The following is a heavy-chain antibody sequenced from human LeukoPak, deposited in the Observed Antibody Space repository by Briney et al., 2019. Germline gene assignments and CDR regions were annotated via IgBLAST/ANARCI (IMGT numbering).Heavy chain of an antibody. CDR2: IYYSGST. V-gene: IGHV4-59*05. D-gene: IGHD3-22*01. J-gene: IGHJ4*02. CDR3: ARRRGYYDKTFDY. Sequence: PSETLSLTCTVSGGSISSYYWSWIRQPPGKGLEWIGSIYYSGSTYYNPSLKSRVTISVDTSKNQFSLKLSSVTAADTAVYYCARRRGYYDKTFDYWGQGTLVTVSS. CDR1: GGSISSYY.